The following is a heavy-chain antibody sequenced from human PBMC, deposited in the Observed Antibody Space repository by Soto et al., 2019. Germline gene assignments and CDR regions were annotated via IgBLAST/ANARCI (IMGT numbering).Heavy chain of an antibody. CDR1: GFTFSSYG. V-gene: IGHV3-30*18. Sequence: GGSLRLSCAASGFTFSSYGMHWVRQAPGKGLEWVAVISYDGSNKYYVDSVKGRFTISRDNSKNTLYLQMNSLRAEDTAVYYCAKDLDLEQWLVEDVWGQGTTVTVSS. J-gene: IGHJ6*02. CDR3: AKDLDLEQWLVEDV. CDR2: ISYDGSNK. D-gene: IGHD6-19*01.